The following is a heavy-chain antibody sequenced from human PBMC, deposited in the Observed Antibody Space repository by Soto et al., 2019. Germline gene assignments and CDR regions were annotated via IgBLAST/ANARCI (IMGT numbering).Heavy chain of an antibody. CDR3: ASAYYGDPRRGLDL. V-gene: IGHV3-21*01. Sequence: EVQLVESGGGLVKPGGSLRLSCAASGFTFSSYSMNWVRQAPGKGLEWVSSISSSSSYIYYADSVKGRFTISRDNAKNSLYLQMNSLRAEDTAVYYCASAYYGDPRRGLDLWGRGTLVTVSS. J-gene: IGHJ2*01. CDR1: GFTFSSYS. D-gene: IGHD4-17*01. CDR2: ISSSSSYI.